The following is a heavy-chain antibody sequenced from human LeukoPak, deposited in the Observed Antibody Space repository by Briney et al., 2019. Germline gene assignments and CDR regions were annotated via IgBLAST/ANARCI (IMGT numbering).Heavy chain of an antibody. CDR2: INDGRGDT. J-gene: IGHJ5*01. Sequence: GGSLRLSCAASGFTFSNFAMTWVRQAPGKGLEWVSSINDGRGDTYYADSVKGRFTISRDNSKNALYPQMSSLRAEDTALYYCASAEGDSWGQGTLVTVSS. CDR3: ASAEGDS. CDR1: GFTFSNFA. V-gene: IGHV3-23*01.